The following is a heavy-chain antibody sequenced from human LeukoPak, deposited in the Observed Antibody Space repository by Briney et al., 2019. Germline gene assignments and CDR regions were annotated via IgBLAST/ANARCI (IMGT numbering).Heavy chain of an antibody. CDR3: AILSGSYPTGRIDY. Sequence: PGGSLRLSCAASGFTFSSYAMSWVRQAPGKGLEWVSAISGSGGSTYYADSVKGRFTISRDNSKNTLYLQMNSLRAEDTAVYYCAILSGSYPTGRIDYWGQGTLVTVS. CDR1: GFTFSSYA. CDR2: ISGSGGST. J-gene: IGHJ4*02. D-gene: IGHD1-26*01. V-gene: IGHV3-23*01.